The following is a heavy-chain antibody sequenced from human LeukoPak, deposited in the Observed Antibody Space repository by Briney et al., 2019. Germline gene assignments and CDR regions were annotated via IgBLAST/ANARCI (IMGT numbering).Heavy chain of an antibody. D-gene: IGHD2-2*01. J-gene: IGHJ1*01. CDR1: GYTFTSYY. V-gene: IGHV1-46*01. Sequence: GASVKVSCKASGYTFTSYYMHWVRQAPGQGLEWMGIINPSGGSTSYAQKFQGRVTMTRDTSTSTVYMELSSLRSEDTAVYYCAREGVPAANSAEYFQHWGQGTVVTVSS. CDR3: AREGVPAANSAEYFQH. CDR2: INPSGGST.